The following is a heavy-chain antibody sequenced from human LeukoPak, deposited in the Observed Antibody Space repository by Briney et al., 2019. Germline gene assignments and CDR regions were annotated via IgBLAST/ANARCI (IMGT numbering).Heavy chain of an antibody. CDR2: ISGSGGST. J-gene: IGHJ6*02. Sequence: SGGSLRLSCAASGFTFSSYAMSWVRQAPGKGLEWVSAISGSGGSTYYADSVKGRFTISRGNSKNTLYLQMNSPRAEDTAVYYCAKEINILTGVYYYGMDVWGQGTTVTVSS. D-gene: IGHD3-9*01. V-gene: IGHV3-23*01. CDR3: AKEINILTGVYYYGMDV. CDR1: GFTFSSYA.